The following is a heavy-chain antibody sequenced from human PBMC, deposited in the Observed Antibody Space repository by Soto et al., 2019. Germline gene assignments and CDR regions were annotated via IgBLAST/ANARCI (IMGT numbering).Heavy chain of an antibody. CDR2: IYPGDSDT. D-gene: IGHD3-10*01. V-gene: IGHV5-51*01. J-gene: IGHJ4*02. CDR1: GYSFTSYW. Sequence: EVQLVQSGAEVKKPGESLKISCKGSGYSFTSYWIGWVRQMPGKGLEWMGIIYPGDSDTRYSPSFQGHVTISADKSSSTAYLQGSSLKASDTAMYYCARHETRRSITMVRGVSLSGDYWGQGNLVNVS. CDR3: ARHETRRSITMVRGVSLSGDY.